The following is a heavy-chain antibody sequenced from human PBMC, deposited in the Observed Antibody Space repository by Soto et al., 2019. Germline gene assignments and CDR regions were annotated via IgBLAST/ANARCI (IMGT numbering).Heavy chain of an antibody. CDR2: LSGSGGST. Sequence: EVQLLESGGGLVQPGRSLRLSCAASGFTLTNYAMSWVRQAPGKGLEWVSSLSGSGGSTYYADSVKGRFTISSDISKNTLYLQMNSLRAEDTAVYYFAKEISSTWFPLDYWGQGTLVTVSS. CDR1: GFTLTNYA. CDR3: AKEISSTWFPLDY. V-gene: IGHV3-23*01. D-gene: IGHD6-13*01. J-gene: IGHJ4*02.